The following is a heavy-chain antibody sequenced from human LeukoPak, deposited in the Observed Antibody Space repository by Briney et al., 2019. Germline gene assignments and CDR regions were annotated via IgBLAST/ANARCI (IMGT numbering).Heavy chain of an antibody. J-gene: IGHJ3*02. V-gene: IGHV1-18*01. CDR3: ARDLSPRFGPDAFDI. CDR2: ISAYNGNT. CDR1: GYTFTSYS. Sequence: GASVKVSCKASGYTFTSYSISWVRQAPGQGLEWMGWISAYNGNTNYAQKLQGRVTMTTDTSTSTAYMELRSLRSDDTAVYYCARDLSPRFGPDAFDIWGQGTMVTVSS. D-gene: IGHD3-10*01.